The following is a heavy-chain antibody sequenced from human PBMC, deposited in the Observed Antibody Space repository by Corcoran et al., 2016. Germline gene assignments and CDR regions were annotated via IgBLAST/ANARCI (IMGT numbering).Heavy chain of an antibody. D-gene: IGHD3-10*01. CDR1: GLLFSNAG. V-gene: IGHV3-15*07. J-gene: IGHJ4*02. Sequence: EVQLVESGGGLVKPGGAFSLSGAALGLLFSNAGINGVVQAPGKGLDWVGRIKSKTDGGTTEYAAPVKGRFTISRDDSKNTLYLQMNSLKTEDTAVYYCTTAPYYSTGYWGQGTLVTVSS. CDR3: TTAPYYSTGY. CDR2: IKSKTDGGTT.